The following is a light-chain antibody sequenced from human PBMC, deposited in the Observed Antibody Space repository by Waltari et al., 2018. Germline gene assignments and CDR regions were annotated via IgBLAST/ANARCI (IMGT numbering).Light chain of an antibody. CDR3: QSYDTSLSVI. J-gene: IGLJ2*01. V-gene: IGLV1-40*01. Sequence: QSVLTQPPSVSGAPGQRVTISCTGRGSNIGAGSDVHWYQQLPGKAPKLLIYGVNNRPSGVPDRFSGSQSGTSASLAITGLQAEDEADYFCQSYDTSLSVIFGGGTKLTVL. CDR1: GSNIGAGSD. CDR2: GVN.